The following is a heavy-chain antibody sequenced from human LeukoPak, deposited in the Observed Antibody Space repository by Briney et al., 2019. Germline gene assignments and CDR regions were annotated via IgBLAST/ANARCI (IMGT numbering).Heavy chain of an antibody. CDR2: TSYDGSNE. CDR1: GYTFSNYA. V-gene: IGHV3-30*04. CDR3: AKDQGDVAYCGGDCYSFDY. D-gene: IGHD2-21*02. J-gene: IGHJ4*02. Sequence: PGGSLRLSCTASGYTFSNYAMQWVRQAPGKGLEWVAITSYDGSNEYYADSVKGRFTISRDNSKNTLYLQMNSLRAEDTAVYYCAKDQGDVAYCGGDCYSFDYWGQGTLVTVSS.